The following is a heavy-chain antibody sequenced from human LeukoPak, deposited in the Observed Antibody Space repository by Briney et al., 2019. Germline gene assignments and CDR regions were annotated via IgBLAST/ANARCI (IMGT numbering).Heavy chain of an antibody. J-gene: IGHJ4*02. Sequence: SQTLSLTCTVSGGSLSSGGYYWSWTRHHPGKGLEWIGYIYYSGSTYYNPSLKSRVTISVDTSKNQFSLKLSSVTAADTAVYYCARDRADGSGSYYFDYWGQGTLVTVSS. CDR1: GGSLSSGGYY. D-gene: IGHD3-10*01. CDR2: IYYSGST. CDR3: ARDRADGSGSYYFDY. V-gene: IGHV4-31*03.